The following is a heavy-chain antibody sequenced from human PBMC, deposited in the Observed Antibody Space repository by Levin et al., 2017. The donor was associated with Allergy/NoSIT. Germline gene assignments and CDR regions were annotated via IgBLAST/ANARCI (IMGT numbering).Heavy chain of an antibody. J-gene: IGHJ4*02. CDR2: INHSGST. Sequence: PSETLSLTCAVYGGSFSGYYWSWIRQPPGKGLEWIGEINHSGSTNYNPSLKSRVTISVDTSKNQFSLKLSSVTAADTAVYYCASSVWFGELSYYFDYWGQGTLVTVSS. CDR3: ASSVWFGELSYYFDY. CDR1: GGSFSGYY. D-gene: IGHD3-10*01. V-gene: IGHV4-34*01.